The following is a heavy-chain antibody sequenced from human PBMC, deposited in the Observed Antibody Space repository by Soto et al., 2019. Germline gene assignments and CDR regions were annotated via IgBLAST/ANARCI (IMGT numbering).Heavy chain of an antibody. V-gene: IGHV5-10-1*01. Sequence: PGESLKISCQGSGYSFTSYWISWVRQMPGKGLEWMGRIDPSDSYTNYSPSFQGHVTISADKSDSSAYLQWRSLKASDTAMYYCAAGYTTGPDAFDIWGQGTMVTVSS. J-gene: IGHJ3*02. D-gene: IGHD6-13*01. CDR3: AAGYTTGPDAFDI. CDR1: GYSFTSYW. CDR2: IDPSDSYT.